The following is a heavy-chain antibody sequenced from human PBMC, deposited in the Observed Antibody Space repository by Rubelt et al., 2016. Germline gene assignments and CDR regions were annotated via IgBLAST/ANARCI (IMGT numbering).Heavy chain of an antibody. CDR2: IWYDGSNK. D-gene: IGHD1-26*01. V-gene: IGHV3-33*01. Sequence: SLRLSCAASGFTFSSYGMHWVRQAPGKGLEWVAVIWYDGSNKYYADSVKGRFTISRDNSKNTLYLRMNSLRAEDTAVYYCARGGMGGSTGYFDYWGQGTLVTVSS. J-gene: IGHJ4*02. CDR1: GFTFSSYG. CDR3: ARGGMGGSTGYFDY.